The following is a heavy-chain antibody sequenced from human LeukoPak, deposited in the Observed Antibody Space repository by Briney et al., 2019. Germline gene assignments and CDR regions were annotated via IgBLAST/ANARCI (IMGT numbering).Heavy chain of an antibody. D-gene: IGHD6-6*01. CDR2: ISAYNGNT. J-gene: IGHJ5*02. Sequence: ASVKVSCKASGYTFTSYGISWVRQAPGQGLEWMGWISAYNGNTNYAQKLQGRVTMTTDTSTSTAYMELRSLRSDDTAVYYCAGGRDSSLDGHWFDPWGQGTLVSVSS. CDR3: AGGRDSSLDGHWFDP. V-gene: IGHV1-18*01. CDR1: GYTFTSYG.